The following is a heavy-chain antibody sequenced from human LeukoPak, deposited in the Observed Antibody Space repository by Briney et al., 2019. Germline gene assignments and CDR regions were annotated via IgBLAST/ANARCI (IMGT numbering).Heavy chain of an antibody. D-gene: IGHD2-8*01. CDR3: SRENGAFSPFGY. CDR1: GGSISNTNW. J-gene: IGHJ4*02. Sequence: SEILSLTCGVSGGSISNTNWWSWVRQPPGPGLEWIGETSLTGLTHYNPSLESRVTVSLDKSKTHLSLNLTSVTAADTAVYYCSRENGAFSPFGYWGQGTLVTV. CDR2: TSLTGLT. V-gene: IGHV4-4*02.